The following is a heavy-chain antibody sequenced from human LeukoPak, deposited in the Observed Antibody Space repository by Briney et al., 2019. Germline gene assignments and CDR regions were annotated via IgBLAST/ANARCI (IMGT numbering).Heavy chain of an antibody. D-gene: IGHD6-25*01. V-gene: IGHV3-7*03. Sequence: PGGSLRLSCTVSGFSFRDYWMSWVRQAPGKGLEWVANINYDGSQRYHVDSVKGRFTISRDNAKNSLYLQVNSLRAEDTAVYCCVQAEVTRETVMGYWGQGTLVTVSS. CDR3: VQAEVTRETVMGY. CDR2: INYDGSQR. CDR1: GFSFRDYW. J-gene: IGHJ4*02.